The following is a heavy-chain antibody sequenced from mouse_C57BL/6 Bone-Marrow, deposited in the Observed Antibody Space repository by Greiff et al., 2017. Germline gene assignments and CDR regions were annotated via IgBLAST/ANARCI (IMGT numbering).Heavy chain of an antibody. D-gene: IGHD2-4*01. V-gene: IGHV1-81*01. CDR2: IYPRSGNT. Sequence: QVQLQQSGAELARPGASVKLSCKASGYTFTSYGISWVKQRTGQGLEWIGEIYPRSGNTYYNEKFKGKATLTADKSSSTAYMELRSLTSDDSAVYFCAGGLRRWFAYWGQGTLVTVSA. CDR3: AGGLRRWFAY. J-gene: IGHJ3*01. CDR1: GYTFTSYG.